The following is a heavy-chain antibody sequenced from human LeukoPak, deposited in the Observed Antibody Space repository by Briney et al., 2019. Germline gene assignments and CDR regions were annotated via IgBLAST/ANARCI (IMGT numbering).Heavy chain of an antibody. CDR2: IKSKADGETI. CDR1: GFTFTNAW. J-gene: IGHJ4*02. D-gene: IGHD1-20*01. Sequence: GGSLRLSCAASGFTFTNAWMNWVRQAPGKGLEWVGRIKSKADGETIDYAAPVKGRFTFSRDDSKNMLYLQMSSLKSEDTAVYYCSTLTSRGLSDSWGQGTLVTVSS. V-gene: IGHV3-15*07. CDR3: STLTSRGLSDS.